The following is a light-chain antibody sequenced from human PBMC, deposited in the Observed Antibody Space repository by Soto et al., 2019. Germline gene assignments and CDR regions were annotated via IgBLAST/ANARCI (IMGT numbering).Light chain of an antibody. CDR2: DAS. CDR3: QQYHSYS. CDR1: QGISNY. Sequence: DIQMTQSPSSLSASVGDRVTITCRASQGISNYLAWYQQKPGEAPKLLISDASRVEHGVPSRFSGSGSGTEFTLIISSLQPDDFATYYCQQYHSYSFGPGTKVDVK. V-gene: IGKV1-5*01. J-gene: IGKJ3*01.